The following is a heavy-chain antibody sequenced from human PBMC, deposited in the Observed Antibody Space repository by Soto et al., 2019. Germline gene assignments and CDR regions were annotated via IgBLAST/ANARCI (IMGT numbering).Heavy chain of an antibody. J-gene: IGHJ1*01. V-gene: IGHV4-30-4*08. CDR3: ARDLDGLHDDTSGPFPRPG. CDR1: SGSISSSLYY. D-gene: IGHD3-22*01. Sequence: SETLSLTCSVSSGSISSSLYYWGWIRQPPGKGLEWIGYIHSSGSIYYNPSLKSRATMSIDTAGNQFSLKVSSVTVADTAVYYCARDLDGLHDDTSGPFPRPGWGQGTLVTVSS. CDR2: IHSSGSI.